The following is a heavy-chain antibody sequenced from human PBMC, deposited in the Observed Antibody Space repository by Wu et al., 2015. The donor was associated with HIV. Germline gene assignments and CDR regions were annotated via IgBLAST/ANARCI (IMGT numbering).Heavy chain of an antibody. CDR2: VNPSVGST. V-gene: IGHV1-46*01. CDR3: ARDPSGLYCSGGVCKFAHFDF. J-gene: IGHJ4*02. D-gene: IGHD2-15*01. CDR1: GNTFTNSF. Sequence: QVHLVQSGAEVKKPGASVKVSCEASGNTFTNSFIHWVRQAPGQGLEWMGIVNPSVGSTAYAQKFQGRVTMTSDTSTTTVYMELSSLTSDDTAVYYCARDPSGLYCSGGVCKFAHFDFWGPGTLVTVSS.